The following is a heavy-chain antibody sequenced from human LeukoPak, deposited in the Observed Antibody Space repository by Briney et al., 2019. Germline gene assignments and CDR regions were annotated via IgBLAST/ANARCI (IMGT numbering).Heavy chain of an antibody. D-gene: IGHD2-2*01. CDR2: ITGSGGTT. CDR1: GFTFDTHH. J-gene: IGHJ6*03. Sequence: GGSLRLSCAASGFTFDTHHMSWVRQAPGKGLEWLSDITGSGGTTHYSASVTGLFTISRDNSKNTLYLQMDSLRVENTAVYYCARDGSWGDYQFYFYMDVWGKGTTVTVSS. V-gene: IGHV3-23*01. CDR3: ARDGSWGDYQFYFYMDV.